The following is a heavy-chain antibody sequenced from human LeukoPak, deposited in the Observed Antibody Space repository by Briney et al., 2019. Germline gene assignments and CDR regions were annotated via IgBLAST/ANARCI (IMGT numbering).Heavy chain of an antibody. Sequence: SETLSLTCTVSGDSLNGYYWGWIRQPAGKGLEWIGRIFTSGITKYSPSLRSRVTMSIDTSKNQFSLKLSSVTAADTTVYYCARVDGDYGKGFDPWGQGTLVTVSS. CDR3: ARVDGDYGKGFDP. D-gene: IGHD4-17*01. CDR2: IFTSGIT. J-gene: IGHJ5*02. CDR1: GDSLNGYY. V-gene: IGHV4-4*07.